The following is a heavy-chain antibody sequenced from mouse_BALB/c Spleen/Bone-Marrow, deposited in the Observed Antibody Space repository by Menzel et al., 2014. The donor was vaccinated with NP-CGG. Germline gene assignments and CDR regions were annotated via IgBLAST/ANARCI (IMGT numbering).Heavy chain of an antibody. Sequence: VKLVESGPGLVQPSQSLSITCTVSGFSLTSYGVHWVRQSPGKGLEWLGVIWSGGSTDYNAAFISRLSISKDNSKSQVFFKMNSPQANDTAIYYCARNTYYGNPFAYWGQGTLVTASA. D-gene: IGHD2-10*01. CDR2: IWSGGST. CDR3: ARNTYYGNPFAY. V-gene: IGHV2-2*02. J-gene: IGHJ3*01. CDR1: GFSLTSYG.